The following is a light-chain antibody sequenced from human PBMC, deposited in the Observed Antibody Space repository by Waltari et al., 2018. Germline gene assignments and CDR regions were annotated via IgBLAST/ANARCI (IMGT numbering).Light chain of an antibody. J-gene: IGLJ2*01. Sequence: QSVLTQPPSASATPGQRVTLSCSGSRSNIGSNHVHWYQQLPGTAPKLLIYSNNQRPSGVPDRFSGSKSGTSASLAISGLQSEDEADYYCAAWDDSLNGVVFGGGTKLTVL. CDR2: SNN. CDR1: RSNIGSNH. V-gene: IGLV1-44*01. CDR3: AAWDDSLNGVV.